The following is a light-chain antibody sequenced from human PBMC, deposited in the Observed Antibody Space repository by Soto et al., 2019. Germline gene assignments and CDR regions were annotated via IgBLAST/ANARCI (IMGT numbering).Light chain of an antibody. CDR1: DIGSKG. CDR3: QVWDSGSSHLV. J-gene: IGLJ2*01. Sequence: SYELTQPPSVSVAPGKTASISCAGNDIGSKGVHWYQQKPGQAPVLVIYSDADLPPVIPERFSGSNSANLATLTITRIEAGDEAEYYCQVWDSGSSHLVFGGGTKLTVL. CDR2: SDA. V-gene: IGLV3-21*04.